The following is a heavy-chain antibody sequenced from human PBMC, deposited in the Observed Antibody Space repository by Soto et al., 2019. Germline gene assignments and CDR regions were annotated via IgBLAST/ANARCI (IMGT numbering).Heavy chain of an antibody. CDR2: IYYSGST. V-gene: IGHV4-31*03. Sequence: SETLSLTCTVSGGSISSGGYYWSWIRQHPGKGLEWIGYIYYSGSTYYNPFLKSRVTISVDTSKNQFSLKLSSVTAADTAVYYCARATGFMARGVITRDYYYGMDVWGQGTTVT. D-gene: IGHD3-10*01. CDR1: GGSISSGGYY. CDR3: ARATGFMARGVITRDYYYGMDV. J-gene: IGHJ6*02.